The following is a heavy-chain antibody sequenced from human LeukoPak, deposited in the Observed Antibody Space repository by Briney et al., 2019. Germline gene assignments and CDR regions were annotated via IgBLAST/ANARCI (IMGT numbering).Heavy chain of an antibody. V-gene: IGHV3-23*01. Sequence: GGSLRLSCTASGFTFGDYSMSWVRQAPGKGLEWVSTISGSGGSTYYADSVKGRFTISRDNSKNTLYLQMNSLRAEDTAVYYCAKDKGALSKQSSGWYYWGQGTLVTVSS. D-gene: IGHD6-19*01. CDR3: AKDKGALSKQSSGWYY. J-gene: IGHJ4*02. CDR2: ISGSGGST. CDR1: GFTFGDYS.